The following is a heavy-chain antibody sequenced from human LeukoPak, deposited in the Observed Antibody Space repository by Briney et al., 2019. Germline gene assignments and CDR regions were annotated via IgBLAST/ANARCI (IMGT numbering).Heavy chain of an antibody. J-gene: IGHJ4*02. V-gene: IGHV3-48*03. CDR1: GFNFNIYE. Sequence: GGSLRLSCAASGFNFNIYEMHWVRQAPGKGLEWVLYISNTGNTIYYADSVKGRFTISRDNAKNSLYLQMNSLRAEDTAVYYCARVSGLPFTVTTSGTDYWGQGTLVTVSS. CDR3: ARVSGLPFTVTTSGTDY. D-gene: IGHD4-17*01. CDR2: ISNTGNTI.